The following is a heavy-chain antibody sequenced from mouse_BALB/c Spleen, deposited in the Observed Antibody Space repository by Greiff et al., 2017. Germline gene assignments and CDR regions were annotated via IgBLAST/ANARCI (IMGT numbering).Heavy chain of an antibody. CDR1: GFTFSSYA. CDR3: ARGEIWLRRGFAY. V-gene: IGHV5-6-5*01. J-gene: IGHJ3*01. CDR2: ISSGGST. Sequence: DVKLVESGGGLVKPGGSLTLSCAASGFTFSSYAMSWVLQTPEKRLEWVASISSGGSTYYPDSVKGRFTISRDNARNILYLKMSSLRSEDTAMYYFARGEIWLRRGFAYWGQGTLVTVSA. D-gene: IGHD2-2*01.